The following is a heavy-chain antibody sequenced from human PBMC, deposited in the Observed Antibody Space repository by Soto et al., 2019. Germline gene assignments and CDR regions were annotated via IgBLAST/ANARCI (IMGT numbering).Heavy chain of an antibody. J-gene: IGHJ6*02. CDR2: IYAGGSGDST. V-gene: IGHV3-66*01. CDR3: ARAGGYSRTTPNPRAYDMDV. CDR1: GFTVSSNY. Sequence: GGSLRLSCAASGFTVSSNYMSWVRQAPGKGLEWVSIIYAGGSGDSTYYADSVKGRFIMSRDDSKNTLYLQMNSLRAEDTAVYYCARAGGYSRTTPNPRAYDMDVWGQGTTVTVSS. D-gene: IGHD6-13*01.